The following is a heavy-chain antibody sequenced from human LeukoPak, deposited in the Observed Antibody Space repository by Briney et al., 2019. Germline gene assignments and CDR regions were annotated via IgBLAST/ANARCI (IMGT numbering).Heavy chain of an antibody. V-gene: IGHV4-4*07. D-gene: IGHD2-2*01. CDR1: GGSISSYY. Sequence: PSETLSLTCTVSGGSISSYYWSWIRQPAGKGLEWIGRIYTSGSTNYNPSLKSRVTMSVDTSKNQFSLKLSSVTAADTAVYYCARFVVVPAAFGYYYYGMDVWGQGTTVTVSS. CDR2: IYTSGST. J-gene: IGHJ6*02. CDR3: ARFVVVPAAFGYYYYGMDV.